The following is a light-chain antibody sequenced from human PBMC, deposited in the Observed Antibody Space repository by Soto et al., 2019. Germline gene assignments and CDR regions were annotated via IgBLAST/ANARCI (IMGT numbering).Light chain of an antibody. CDR2: GAS. CDR1: QSVSSSY. Sequence: GLMQSPGTLSLTTGERATLSFRASQSVSSSYLAWYQQKPGQAPRLLIYGASSRATGIPDRFSGSGSGTDFTLTISRLEPEDFAVYYCQQYGSSPTTFGQGTKVAIK. CDR3: QQYGSSPTT. V-gene: IGKV3-20*01. J-gene: IGKJ1*01.